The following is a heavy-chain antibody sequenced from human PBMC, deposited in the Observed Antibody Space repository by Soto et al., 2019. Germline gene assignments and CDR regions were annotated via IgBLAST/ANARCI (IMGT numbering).Heavy chain of an antibody. D-gene: IGHD2-2*02. CDR3: ARDPLYCSSTSCYSYGMDV. CDR1: GYTFTGYY. V-gene: IGHV1-2*02. Sequence: ASVKGSCKASGYTFTGYYMHWVRQAPGQGLEWMGWINPNSGGTNYAQKFQGRVTMTRDTSISTAYMELSRLRSEDTAVYYCARDPLYCSSTSCYSYGMDVSGQGTMLTVFS. J-gene: IGHJ6*02. CDR2: INPNSGGT.